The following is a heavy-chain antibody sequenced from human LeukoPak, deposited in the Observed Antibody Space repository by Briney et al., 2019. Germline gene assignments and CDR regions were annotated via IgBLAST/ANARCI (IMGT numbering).Heavy chain of an antibody. D-gene: IGHD6-13*01. CDR1: GGSFSGYY. V-gene: IGHV4-34*01. J-gene: IGHJ4*02. CDR2: INHSGST. CDR3: AGKKAAGTGFDY. Sequence: SETLSLTCAVYGGSFSGYYWSWIRQPPGKGLEWIGEINHSGSTNYNPSLKSRVTISVDTSKNQFSLKLSSVTAADTAVYYCAGKKAAGTGFDYWGQGTLVTVSS.